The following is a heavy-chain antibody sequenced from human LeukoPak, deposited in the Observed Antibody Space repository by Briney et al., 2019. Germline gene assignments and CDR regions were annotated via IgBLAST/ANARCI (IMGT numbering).Heavy chain of an antibody. CDR3: ANLYDSSGYYPLVAQFDY. Sequence: PSETLSLTCTVSGDSVGSGSYYWTWIRQPAGKGLEWIGHVYISGSTNYNPSLMSRVTISLDTSKNQFSLKLNSVTAADTAVYYCANLYDSSGYYPLVAQFDYWGQGTLVTVSS. CDR1: GDSVGSGSYY. CDR2: VYISGST. V-gene: IGHV4-61*09. D-gene: IGHD3-22*01. J-gene: IGHJ4*02.